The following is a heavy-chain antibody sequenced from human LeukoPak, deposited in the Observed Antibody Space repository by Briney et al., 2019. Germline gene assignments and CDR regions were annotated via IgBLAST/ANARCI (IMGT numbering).Heavy chain of an antibody. V-gene: IGHV1-2*02. D-gene: IGHD2-2*01. J-gene: IGHJ5*02. CDR3: ARGGIVVVPAAENWFDP. Sequence: GATVKVSCKASGYTFTGYYMHWVRQAPGQGLEWMGWINPNSGGTNYAQKFQGSVTMTRDTSISTAYMELRRLGSGDTAVYYCARGGIVVVPAAENWFDPWGQGTLVTVSS. CDR1: GYTFTGYY. CDR2: INPNSGGT.